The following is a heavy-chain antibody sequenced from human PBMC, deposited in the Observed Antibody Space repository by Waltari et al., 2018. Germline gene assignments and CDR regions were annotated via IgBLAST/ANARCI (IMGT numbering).Heavy chain of an antibody. CDR1: GFTFSSHA. CDR3: AKGNAGIFGVAYY. V-gene: IGHV3-23*01. J-gene: IGHJ4*02. Sequence: EVQLLESGGGLVQPGGSLRLSCAASGFTFSSHAMSWVRQAPGKGLEWVSAISGSGGSTYYADSVKGRFTISRDNSKNTLYLQMNSLRAEDTAVYYCAKGNAGIFGVAYYWGQGTLVTVSS. D-gene: IGHD3-3*01. CDR2: ISGSGGST.